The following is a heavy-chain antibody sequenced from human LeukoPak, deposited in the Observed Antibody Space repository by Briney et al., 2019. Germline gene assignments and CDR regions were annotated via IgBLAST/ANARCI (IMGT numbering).Heavy chain of an antibody. D-gene: IGHD2-2*01. Sequence: NPGGSLRLSCAASGFTFSNAWMSWVRQAPGKGLEWVGRIYSKTDGGTTDYATPVKGRFTISRDDSKNTLYLQMNSLKTEDTAVYYCTTMPLGYCSSASCYAPSDYWGQGTPVTVSS. V-gene: IGHV3-15*01. CDR2: IYSKTDGGTT. CDR3: TTMPLGYCSSASCYAPSDY. CDR1: GFTFSNAW. J-gene: IGHJ4*02.